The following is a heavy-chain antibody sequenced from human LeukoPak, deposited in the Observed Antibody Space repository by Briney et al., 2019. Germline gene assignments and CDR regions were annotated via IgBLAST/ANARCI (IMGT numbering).Heavy chain of an antibody. D-gene: IGHD6-19*01. V-gene: IGHV3-30*03. CDR2: MSSDGSNK. CDR1: GFTFDDYG. Sequence: GGSLRLSCAASGFTFDDYGMSWVRQAPGKGLEWVAVMSSDGSNKYYTDSVKGRFTISRDNSKNTLYLQMNSLRPEDSAVYYCARVYSSGWSYAFDIWGQGTMVTVSS. J-gene: IGHJ3*02. CDR3: ARVYSSGWSYAFDI.